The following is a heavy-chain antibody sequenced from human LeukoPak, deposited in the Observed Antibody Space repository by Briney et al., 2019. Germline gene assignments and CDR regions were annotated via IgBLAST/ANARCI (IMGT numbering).Heavy chain of an antibody. CDR3: ARDDYGDIWFDP. D-gene: IGHD4-17*01. CDR1: GYTFTSYY. Sequence: ASVKVSCKASGYTFTSYYTHWVRQAPGQGLEWMGIINPSGGSTSYAQKFQGRVTMTRDTSTSTVYMELSSLRSEDTAVYYCARDDYGDIWFDPWGQGTLVTVSS. J-gene: IGHJ5*02. V-gene: IGHV1-46*01. CDR2: INPSGGST.